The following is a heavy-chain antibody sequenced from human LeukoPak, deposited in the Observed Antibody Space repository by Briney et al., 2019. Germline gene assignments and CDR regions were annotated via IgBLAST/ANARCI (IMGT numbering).Heavy chain of an antibody. D-gene: IGHD5-18*01. J-gene: IGHJ4*02. Sequence: GRSLRLSCAASGFTFSSYAMHWVRQAPGKGLEWVAVISYDGSNKYYADSVKGRFTISRDNSKNTLYLQMNSLRAEDTAVYYCARSGYSYGYKYYFDYWGQGTLVTVSS. CDR3: ARSGYSYGYKYYFDY. CDR1: GFTFSSYA. CDR2: ISYDGSNK. V-gene: IGHV3-30-3*01.